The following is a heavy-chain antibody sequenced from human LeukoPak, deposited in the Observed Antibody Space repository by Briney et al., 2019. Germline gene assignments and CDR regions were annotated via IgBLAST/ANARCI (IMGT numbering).Heavy chain of an antibody. CDR2: IKQDGSEK. CDR1: GFTFSSYW. Sequence: PGGSLRLFCAASGFTFSSYWMSWARQAPGKGREWVANIKQDGSEKYYVDSVKGRFTISRDNAKNSLYLQMNSLRAEDTAVYYRAREEHYDFWSGYYYYYGMDVWGQGNTGTASS. J-gene: IGHJ6*01. V-gene: IGHV3-7*01. CDR3: AREEHYDFWSGYYYYYGMDV. D-gene: IGHD3-3*01.